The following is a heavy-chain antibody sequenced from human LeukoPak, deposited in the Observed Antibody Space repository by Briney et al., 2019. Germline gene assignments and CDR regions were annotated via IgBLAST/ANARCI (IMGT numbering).Heavy chain of an antibody. J-gene: IGHJ4*02. CDR2: ISSSSSYI. V-gene: IGHV3-21*01. CDR1: GFTFSSYA. CDR3: ARETVAVAFDY. Sequence: GGSLRLSCAAPGFTFSSYAMSWVRQAPGKGLEWVSSISSSSSYIYYADSVKGRFTISRDNAKNSLYLQMNSLRAEDTAVYYCARETVAVAFDYWGQGTLVTVSS. D-gene: IGHD6-19*01.